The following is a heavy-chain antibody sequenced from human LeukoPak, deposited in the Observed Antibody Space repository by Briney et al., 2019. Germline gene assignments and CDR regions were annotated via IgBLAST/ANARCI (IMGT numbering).Heavy chain of an antibody. CDR3: ARHGFLVATISAAFDI. Sequence: SETLSLTCAVYGGSFSGYYWSWIRQPPGKGLEWIGEINHSGSTNYNPSLKSRVTISVDTSKNQFSLKLSSVTAADTALYYCARHGFLVATISAAFDIWGQGTMVTVSS. V-gene: IGHV4-34*01. CDR2: INHSGST. CDR1: GGSFSGYY. D-gene: IGHD5-12*01. J-gene: IGHJ3*02.